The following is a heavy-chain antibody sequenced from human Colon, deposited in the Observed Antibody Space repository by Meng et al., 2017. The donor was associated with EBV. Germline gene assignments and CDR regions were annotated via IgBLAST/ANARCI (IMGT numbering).Heavy chain of an antibody. CDR1: GGSISSSNW. D-gene: IGHD1-1*01. CDR3: MRDLLVLEKNEV. Sequence: QVQLQESGPGLAKPSETLSLTCAVSGGSISSSNWWGWVRQSPEKGLEWIGEIFHSGLTNYNPSLQSRVTISVDKSKNQFSLEVTSVTAADTAIYYCMRDLLVLEKNEVWGRGTLVTVSS. V-gene: IGHV4-4*02. CDR2: IFHSGLT. J-gene: IGHJ2*01.